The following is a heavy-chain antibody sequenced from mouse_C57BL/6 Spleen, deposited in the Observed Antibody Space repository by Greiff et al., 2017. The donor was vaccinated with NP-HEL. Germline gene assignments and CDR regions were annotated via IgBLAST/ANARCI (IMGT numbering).Heavy chain of an antibody. V-gene: IGHV1-42*01. Sequence: VQLQQSGPELVKPGASVKISCKASGYSFTGYYMNWVKQSPEKSLEWIGEINPSTGGTTYNQKFKAKATLTVDKSSSTAYMQLKSLTSEDSAVYYCARPYGSTPWVAYWGQGTLVTVSA. CDR3: ARPYGSTPWVAY. D-gene: IGHD1-1*01. CDR2: INPSTGGT. CDR1: GYSFTGYY. J-gene: IGHJ3*01.